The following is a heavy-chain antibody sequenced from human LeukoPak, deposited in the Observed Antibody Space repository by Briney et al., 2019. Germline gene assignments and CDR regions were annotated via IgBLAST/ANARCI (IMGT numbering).Heavy chain of an antibody. Sequence: SGTLSLTCAVSGFSISRTNWRSGGRQPPGEGRGWSGEIYYDGSSNYNPSLKGRVTISVDKSKTQFSLSLSSATAPETAVYYSARDRNIVSHQPYYSGEGALVTASS. V-gene: IGHV4-4*02. D-gene: IGHD2/OR15-2a*01. CDR3: ARDRNIVSHQPYY. J-gene: IGHJ4*02. CDR1: GFSISRTNW. CDR2: IYYDGSS.